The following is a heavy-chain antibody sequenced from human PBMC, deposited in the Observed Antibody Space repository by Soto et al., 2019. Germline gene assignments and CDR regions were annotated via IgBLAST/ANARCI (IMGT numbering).Heavy chain of an antibody. CDR3: AASTCLSVGSSHFHLDF. Sequence: QVHLVQSGTEVKKPGSSVKVSCKASGDTFNNYAISWVRQSPGQGLQCMGGIIPIYDSPSYAQGSHNRVTITADRSTSTAHLELNGLTSQDPAVYYCAASTCLSVGSSHFHLDFWGQGTLVTVSS. J-gene: IGHJ4*02. D-gene: IGHD1-26*01. CDR1: GDTFNNYA. V-gene: IGHV1-69*06. CDR2: IIPIYDSP.